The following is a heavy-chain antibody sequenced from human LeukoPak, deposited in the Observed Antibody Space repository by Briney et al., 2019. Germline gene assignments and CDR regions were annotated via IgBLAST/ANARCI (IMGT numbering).Heavy chain of an antibody. J-gene: IGHJ4*02. Sequence: GGSLRLSCAASGFTFSSYAMSWVRQAPGKGLEWVSAISGSGGSTYYADSVKGRFTISRDNSKNTLYPQMSSLRAEDAAIYFCAKGGEFGELNYFDYWGQGTLVTVSS. CDR2: ISGSGGST. CDR1: GFTFSSYA. CDR3: AKGGEFGELNYFDY. D-gene: IGHD3-10*01. V-gene: IGHV3-23*01.